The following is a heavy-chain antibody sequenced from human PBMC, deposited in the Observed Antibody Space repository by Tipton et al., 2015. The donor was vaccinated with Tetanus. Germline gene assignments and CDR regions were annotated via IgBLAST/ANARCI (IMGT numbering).Heavy chain of an antibody. Sequence: TLSLTCAVHGGSFRDYFWSWLRQSPGKGLEWIGEVNYAGSTNYNPPLKSRVTMSVDVSKKQLSLRLTSVTAADTAVYYCAASVVRWFDPWGQGTLVTVSS. D-gene: IGHD3-22*01. CDR2: VNYAGST. V-gene: IGHV4-34*01. J-gene: IGHJ5*02. CDR3: AASVVRWFDP. CDR1: GGSFRDYF.